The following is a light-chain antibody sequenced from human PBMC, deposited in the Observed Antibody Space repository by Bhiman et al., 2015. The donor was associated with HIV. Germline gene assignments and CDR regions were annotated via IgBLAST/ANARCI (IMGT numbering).Light chain of an antibody. CDR1: SSDVGGYNY. CDR2: DVS. Sequence: QSALTQPASVSGSPGQSITISCTGTSSDVGGYNYVSWYQQHPGKAPKLMIYDVSNRPSGVSTRFSGSKSGNTASLTISGLQADDEADYYCSSYTTSSTWVFGGGTNLTVL. V-gene: IGLV2-14*03. CDR3: SSYTTSSTWV. J-gene: IGLJ3*02.